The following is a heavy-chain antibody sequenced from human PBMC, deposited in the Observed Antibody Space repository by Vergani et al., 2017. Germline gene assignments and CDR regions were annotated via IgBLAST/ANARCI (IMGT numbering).Heavy chain of an antibody. Sequence: QVQLQQWGAGLLKPSETLSLTCAVYGGSFSGYYWSWIRQHPGKGLEWIGYIYYSGSTYYNPSLKSRVTISVDTSKNQFSLKLSSVTAADTAVYYCARTVYHSSGYYYCMDVWGQGTTVTVSS. V-gene: IGHV4-34*01. CDR3: ARTVYHSSGYYYCMDV. J-gene: IGHJ6*02. D-gene: IGHD3-22*01. CDR1: GGSFSGYY. CDR2: IYYSGST.